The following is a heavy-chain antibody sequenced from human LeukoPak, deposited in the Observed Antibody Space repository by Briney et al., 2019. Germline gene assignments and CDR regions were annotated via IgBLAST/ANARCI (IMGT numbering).Heavy chain of an antibody. CDR2: ISGSGVDT. CDR3: ARDGLWDSSSWYGYYFDY. Sequence: GGSLRLSCAASGFTFSSYAMNWVRQAPGKGLEWVSTISGSGVDTYYADSVKGRFTISRHNSKNTLYLQMNSLRAEDTAVYYCARDGLWDSSSWYGYYFDYWGQGTLVTVSS. V-gene: IGHV3-23*01. J-gene: IGHJ4*02. CDR1: GFTFSSYA. D-gene: IGHD6-13*01.